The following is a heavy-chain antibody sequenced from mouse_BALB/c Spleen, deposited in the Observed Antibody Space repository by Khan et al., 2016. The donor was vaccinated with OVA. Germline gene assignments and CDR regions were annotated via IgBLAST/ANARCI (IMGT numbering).Heavy chain of an antibody. V-gene: IGHV9-3-1*01. J-gene: IGHJ4*01. D-gene: IGHD1-1*01. CDR1: GYIFTNYG. CDR2: TNTYTGEP. CDR3: ARTLYGSVYEYAMDY. Sequence: QIQLVQSGPELKQPGETVKISCKASGYIFTNYGMTWVKQAPGKGLKWMGWTNTYTGEPTYADDFKGRFAFSLETSANTAYLQFNTLNNEDTSTYFCARTLYGSVYEYAMDYWGPGTSVTVSS.